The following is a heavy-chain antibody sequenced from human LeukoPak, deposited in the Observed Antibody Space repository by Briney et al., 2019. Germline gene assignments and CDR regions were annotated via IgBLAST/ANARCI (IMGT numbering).Heavy chain of an antibody. Sequence: AGGSLRLSCAASGFTFSGYLIRWVRQAPGKGLEWVANIKEEGSEKYYVDSVKGRFIISRDNAKNSLYLQMNSLRAEDTAVYYCGRGLSAAPHSYWGQGTLVTVFS. V-gene: IGHV3-7*01. CDR3: GRGLSAAPHSY. CDR1: GFTFSGYL. D-gene: IGHD2/OR15-2a*01. CDR2: IKEEGSEK. J-gene: IGHJ4*02.